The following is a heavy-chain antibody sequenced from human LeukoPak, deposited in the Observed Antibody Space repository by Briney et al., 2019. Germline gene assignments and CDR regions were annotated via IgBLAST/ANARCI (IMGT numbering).Heavy chain of an antibody. J-gene: IGHJ4*02. Sequence: ASVKVSCKASGGTFSSYAISWVRQAPGQGLEWMGRIIPILGIANYAQKFQGRVTITADKSTSTAYMELSSLRSEDTAVYYCARGDDYYGSGSSYYFDYWGQGTLATVSS. CDR1: GGTFSSYA. CDR3: ARGDDYYGSGSSYYFDY. CDR2: IIPILGIA. V-gene: IGHV1-69*04. D-gene: IGHD3-10*01.